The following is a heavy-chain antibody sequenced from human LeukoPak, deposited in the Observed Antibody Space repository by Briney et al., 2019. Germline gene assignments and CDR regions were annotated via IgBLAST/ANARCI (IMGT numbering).Heavy chain of an antibody. D-gene: IGHD6-13*01. CDR1: GFTFSSYA. CDR3: AKDREEGSSSWYEFDY. CDR2: ISGSGGST. Sequence: GGSLRLSCAASGFTFSSYAMSWVRQAPGKGLEWVSAISGSGGSTYYADSVKGRFTISRDNSKNTLYLQMNSLRAEDTAVYYRAKDREEGSSSWYEFDYWGQGTLVTVSS. J-gene: IGHJ4*02. V-gene: IGHV3-23*01.